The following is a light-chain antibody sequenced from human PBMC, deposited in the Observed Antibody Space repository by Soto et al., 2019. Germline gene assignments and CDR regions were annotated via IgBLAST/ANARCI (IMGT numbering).Light chain of an antibody. V-gene: IGKV3-20*01. CDR2: GAS. CDR3: HQYGSSPT. J-gene: IGKJ5*01. Sequence: EIVLTQSPGTLSLSPGERATLSCRASQSVSSDYLAWYHQKPGQPPRLLIYGASSRATGIPDRFSGSGSGTDFTLTISRLEPEDSAVYYYHQYGSSPTFGQGTRLEIK. CDR1: QSVSSDY.